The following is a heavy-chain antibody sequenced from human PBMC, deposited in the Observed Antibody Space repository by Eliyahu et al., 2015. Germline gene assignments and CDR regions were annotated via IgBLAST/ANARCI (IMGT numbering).Heavy chain of an antibody. D-gene: IGHD3-10*01. CDR3: AKGGYYGSGSYYPYYYYGMDV. Sequence: QVQLVESGGGVVQPGRSLRLXCAASGFTFSSYGMXXVRPXPGKGLEWXAVISYDGSNKYYADSVKGRFTISRDNSKNTLYLQMNSLRAEDTAVYYCAKGGYYGSGSYYPYYYYGMDVWGQGTTVTVSS. CDR1: GFTFSSYG. J-gene: IGHJ6*02. V-gene: IGHV3-30*18. CDR2: ISYDGSNK.